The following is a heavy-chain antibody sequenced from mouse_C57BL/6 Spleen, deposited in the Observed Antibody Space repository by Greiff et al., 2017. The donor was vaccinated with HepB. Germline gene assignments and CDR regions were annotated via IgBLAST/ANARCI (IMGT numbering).Heavy chain of an antibody. D-gene: IGHD2-3*01. J-gene: IGHJ1*03. CDR2: IYPRDGST. Sequence: QVQLQQSGPELVKPGASVKLSCKASGYNFTSYDINWVKQRPGQGLEWIGWIYPRDGSTKYNEKFKGKATLTVDTSSSTAYMELHSLTSEDSAVYFCARSGDGSYWYFDVWGTGTTVTVSS. V-gene: IGHV1-85*01. CDR1: GYNFTSYD. CDR3: ARSGDGSYWYFDV.